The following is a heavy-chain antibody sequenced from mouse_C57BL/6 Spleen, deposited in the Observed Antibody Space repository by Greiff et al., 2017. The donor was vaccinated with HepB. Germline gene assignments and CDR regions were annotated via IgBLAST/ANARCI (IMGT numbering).Heavy chain of an antibody. J-gene: IGHJ4*01. CDR3: ARAPSKGGYAMDY. CDR2: IDPSDSYT. V-gene: IGHV1-50*01. Sequence: QVQLQQPGAELVKPGASVKLSCKASGYTFTSYWMQWVKQRPGQGLEWIGEIDPSDSYTNYNQKFKGKATLTVDTSTSAAYIRLSSRTSEDSAVYYSARAPSKGGYAMDYWGQGASVTVSS. CDR1: GYTFTSYW. D-gene: IGHD1-3*01.